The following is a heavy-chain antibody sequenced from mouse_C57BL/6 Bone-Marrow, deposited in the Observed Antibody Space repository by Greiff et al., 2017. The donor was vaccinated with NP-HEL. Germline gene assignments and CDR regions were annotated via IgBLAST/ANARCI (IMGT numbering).Heavy chain of an antibody. CDR3: ARSIYYDYADDPFYAMDY. J-gene: IGHJ4*01. D-gene: IGHD2-4*01. CDR2: IRNKANGYTT. Sequence: DVQLVESGGGLVQPGGSLSLSCAASGFTFTDYYMSWVRQPPGKALEWLVFIRNKANGYTTEYSASVKGRFTISRDNSQSILYLQMNALRAEDSATYYCARSIYYDYADDPFYAMDYWCQGTSVTVSS. CDR1: GFTFTDYY. V-gene: IGHV7-3*01.